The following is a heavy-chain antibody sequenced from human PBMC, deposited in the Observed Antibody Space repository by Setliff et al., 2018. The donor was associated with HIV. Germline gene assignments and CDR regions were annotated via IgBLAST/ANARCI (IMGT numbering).Heavy chain of an antibody. D-gene: IGHD2-2*01. CDR3: AHSYCSSTSCYPHYYYYMDV. V-gene: IGHV2-5*02. CDR1: GFSLSTSGVG. J-gene: IGHJ6*03. Sequence: SGPTLVNPTQTLTLTCTFSGFSLSTSGVGVGWIRQPPGKALEWLTLIYWDDDKRYSPSLESRLTITKDTSKNQVVLTMTNMDPVDTATYYCAHSYCSSTSCYPHYYYYMDVWGKGTTVTVSS. CDR2: IYWDDDK.